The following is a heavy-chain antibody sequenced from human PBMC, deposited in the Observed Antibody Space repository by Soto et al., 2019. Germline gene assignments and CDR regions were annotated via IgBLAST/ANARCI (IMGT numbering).Heavy chain of an antibody. CDR3: ARRGAGIQLWLNNWFDP. J-gene: IGHJ5*02. CDR2: IYYSGST. V-gene: IGHV4-39*01. D-gene: IGHD5-18*01. CDR1: GGYISSSSYY. Sequence: SETLSLTCTVSGGYISSSSYYWGWIRQPPGKGLEWIGSIYYSGSTYYNPSLKSRVTISVDTSKNQFSLKLSSVTAADTAVYYCARRGAGIQLWLNNWFDPWGQGTLVTVSS.